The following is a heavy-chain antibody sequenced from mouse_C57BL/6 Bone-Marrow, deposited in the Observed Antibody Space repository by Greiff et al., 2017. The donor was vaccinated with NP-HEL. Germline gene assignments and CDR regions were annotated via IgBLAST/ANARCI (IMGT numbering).Heavy chain of an antibody. CDR1: GFNIKDDY. CDR3: TPLYDYPFAY. Sequence: VQLQQSGAELVRPGASVKLSCTASGFNIKDDYMHWVKQRPEQGLEWIGWIDHENGDTEYASKFQGKATITADTSSNTAYLQLSSLTSEDTAVYYCTPLYDYPFAYWGQGTLVTVSA. D-gene: IGHD2-4*01. CDR2: IDHENGDT. V-gene: IGHV14-4*01. J-gene: IGHJ3*01.